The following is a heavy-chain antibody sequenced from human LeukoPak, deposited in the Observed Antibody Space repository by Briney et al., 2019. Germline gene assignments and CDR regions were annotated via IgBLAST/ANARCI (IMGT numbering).Heavy chain of an antibody. D-gene: IGHD3-22*01. J-gene: IGHJ4*02. CDR3: AKAKTGVVITSFDY. V-gene: IGHV3-9*01. CDR1: GFTFDDYA. CDR2: ISWNSGSI. Sequence: GGSLRLSCAASGFTFDDYAMHWVRQAPGKGLEWVSGISWNSGSIGYADSVKGRFTISRDNAKNSLYLQMNSLRAEDTALYYCAKAKTGVVITSFDYWGQGTLVTVSS.